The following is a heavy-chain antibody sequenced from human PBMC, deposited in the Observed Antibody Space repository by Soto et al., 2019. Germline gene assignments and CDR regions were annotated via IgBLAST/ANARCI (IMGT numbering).Heavy chain of an antibody. CDR3: ARSRSGELFDC. J-gene: IGHJ4*02. V-gene: IGHV4-31*03. CDR1: GGSISSGGYY. Sequence: PSETLSLTCTVSGGSISSGGYYWSWIRQHPGKGLEWIGYIYYSGSTYYNPSLKSRVTISVDTSKNQFSLKLSSVTAADTAVYYCARSRSGELFDCWGQETRVTVSS. CDR2: IYYSGST. D-gene: IGHD3-10*01.